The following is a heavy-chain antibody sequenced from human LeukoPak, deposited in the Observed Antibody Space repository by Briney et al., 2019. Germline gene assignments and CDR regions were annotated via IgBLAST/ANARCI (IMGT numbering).Heavy chain of an antibody. CDR2: IGGSGTDT. CDR3: AKGGGWLYYFDY. Sequence: GWSLSLSRVASGLTFSTFAMNWVRQAPGKGLEWVSAIGGSGTDTYYADSVKGRFTISRDNSKNTLYLQMNSLRDEDTAVYYCAKGGGWLYYFDYWGQGTLVTVSS. CDR1: GLTFSTFA. V-gene: IGHV3-23*01. D-gene: IGHD6-19*01. J-gene: IGHJ4*02.